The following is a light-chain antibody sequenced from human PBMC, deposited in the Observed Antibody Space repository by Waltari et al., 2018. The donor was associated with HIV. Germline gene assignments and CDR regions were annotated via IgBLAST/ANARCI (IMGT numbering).Light chain of an antibody. J-gene: IGLJ3*02. CDR1: SPNIATNT. CDR3: ATWDDSLNGWV. Sequence: QSVLTQPPSASGTPGKRVTISCSGTSPNIATNTVNWYQQLPGTAPKLLIYTNNQRPSGVPARFSGSKSGTSATLAISGLQSDDDADYYCATWDDSLNGWVFGGGTRLTVL. V-gene: IGLV1-44*01. CDR2: TNN.